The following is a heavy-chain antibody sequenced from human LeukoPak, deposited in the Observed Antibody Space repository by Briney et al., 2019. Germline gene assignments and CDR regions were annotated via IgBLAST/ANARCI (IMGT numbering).Heavy chain of an antibody. Sequence: ASVKVSCKASGYTFTSYDINWVRQATGQGLEWMGWMNPNSGGTDYAQRFQGRVTMTRDTSISTAYMELSSLRSDDTAVYYCARDGRIAAAGTDFDYWGQGTLVTVSS. V-gene: IGHV1-2*02. CDR2: MNPNSGGT. CDR3: ARDGRIAAAGTDFDY. D-gene: IGHD6-13*01. CDR1: GYTFTSYD. J-gene: IGHJ4*02.